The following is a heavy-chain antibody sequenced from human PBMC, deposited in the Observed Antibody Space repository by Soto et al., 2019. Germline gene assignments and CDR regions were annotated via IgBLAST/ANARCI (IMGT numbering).Heavy chain of an antibody. J-gene: IGHJ4*02. CDR1: GYTFSSYY. V-gene: IGHV1-46*01. Sequence: QVQLVQSGAEVKKPGASVKVSCKASGYTFSSYYIHWVRQAPAQGLEWIGIINPNGGSTNYAKNFKGRLTVTTDTSTATVYMDLSALTSDDTALYYCARGLALGDCWGPGTLVTVSS. D-gene: IGHD7-27*01. CDR2: INPNGGST. CDR3: ARGLALGDC.